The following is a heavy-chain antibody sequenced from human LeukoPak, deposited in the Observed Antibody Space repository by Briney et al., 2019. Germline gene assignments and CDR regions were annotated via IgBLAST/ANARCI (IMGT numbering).Heavy chain of an antibody. D-gene: IGHD5-18*01. J-gene: IGHJ4*02. V-gene: IGHV3-23*01. CDR2: IRGGGDST. CDR1: GFTFSSYG. CDR3: AKDLKALVTSIDN. Sequence: GGSLRLSCAASGFTFSSYGMSWVRQAPGKGLEWVSGIRGGGDSTYYADSVKGRFTISRDNSKNTLYLQMNSLRAEDTAVYFCAKDLKALVTSIDNWGQGTPVTVSS.